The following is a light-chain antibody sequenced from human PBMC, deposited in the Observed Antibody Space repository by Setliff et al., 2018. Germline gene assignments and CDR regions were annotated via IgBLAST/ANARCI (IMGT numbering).Light chain of an antibody. J-gene: IGLJ1*01. V-gene: IGLV1-40*01. CDR3: QSYGGGLNGYV. CDR2: SNN. Sequence: QSALTRPPSVSGAPGQRVTISCTGSSSNLGAGFTVHWYQVLPGTAPRLLIYSNNFRPSGVPDRFSGSKSGTSASLAITGLQSEDEADYYCQSYGGGLNGYVFGTGTKVTVL. CDR1: SSNLGAGFT.